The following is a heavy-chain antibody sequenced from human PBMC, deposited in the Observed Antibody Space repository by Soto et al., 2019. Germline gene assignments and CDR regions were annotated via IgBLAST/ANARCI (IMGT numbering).Heavy chain of an antibody. D-gene: IGHD3-10*01. Sequence: VKVSCKASGYTFTSYGISWVRQAPGQGLEWMGWISDYNGNTYYEKEFQGRVTMTTDTSTRTAYMELKSLRSDDTAVYYCAREGYYSGSGSYSPPRYYGMDVWGQGTTVTVSS. J-gene: IGHJ6*02. CDR1: GYTFTSYG. V-gene: IGHV1-18*01. CDR3: AREGYYSGSGSYSPPRYYGMDV. CDR2: ISDYNGNT.